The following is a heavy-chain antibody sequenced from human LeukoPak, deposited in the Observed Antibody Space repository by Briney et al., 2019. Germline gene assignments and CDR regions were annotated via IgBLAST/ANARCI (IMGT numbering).Heavy chain of an antibody. CDR1: GFTFSSNW. V-gene: IGHV3-74*01. CDR2: ISPDGSST. D-gene: IGHD3-3*01. Sequence: PGGSLRLSCAASGFTFSSNWMHWVRQGPGKGLVWVARISPDGSSTSYADSVKGRFTISRDNSKNTLYLQMNSLRAEDTAVYYCASLLEWFSAYDYWGQGTLVTVSS. J-gene: IGHJ4*02. CDR3: ASLLEWFSAYDY.